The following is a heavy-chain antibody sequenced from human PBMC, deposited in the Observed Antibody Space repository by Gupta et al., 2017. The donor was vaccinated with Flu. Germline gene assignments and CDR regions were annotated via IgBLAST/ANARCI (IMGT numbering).Heavy chain of an antibody. CDR3: ARTVGKFWFAP. CDR1: GFSLSNARMG. Sequence: QVTLKESGPVLVKPTETLTLTCTVSGFSLSNARMGVSWIRQPPGKALEWLAHIFSNDEKAYSTSLKSRLTIAKDTAKSQVVLTMTKMETVDTATYYGARTVGKFWFAPGGQGTMVTVSS. J-gene: IGHJ5*02. V-gene: IGHV2-26*01. D-gene: IGHD4-23*01. CDR2: IFSNDEK.